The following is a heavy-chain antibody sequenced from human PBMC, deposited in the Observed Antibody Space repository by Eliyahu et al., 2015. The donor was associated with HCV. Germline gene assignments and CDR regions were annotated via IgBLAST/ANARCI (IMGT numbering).Heavy chain of an antibody. J-gene: IGHJ4*02. CDR2: IYSGGST. CDR3: ARDRYSGSYRT. D-gene: IGHD1-26*01. CDR1: GFTVSSXY. Sequence: EVQLVETGGGLIXPXGSLRLSXAAXGFTVSSXYMSWVRQAPGKGLEWVSVIYSGGSTYYADSVKGRFTISRDNSKNTLYLQMNSLRAEDTAVYYCARDRYSGSYRTWGQGTLVTVSS. V-gene: IGHV3-53*02.